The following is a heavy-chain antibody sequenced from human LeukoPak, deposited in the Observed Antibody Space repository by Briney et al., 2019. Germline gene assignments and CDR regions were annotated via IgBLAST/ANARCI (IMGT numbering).Heavy chain of an antibody. J-gene: IGHJ5*02. CDR2: IIPIFGTA. D-gene: IGHD3-10*01. Sequence: ASVKVSCKASGGTFSSYAISWVRQAPGQGLEWMGGIIPIFGTANYAQKFQGRVTITTDESTSTAYMELSSLRSEDTAVYYCARDGVTMVRGATTYNWFDPWGRGTLVTVSS. CDR3: ARDGVTMVRGATTYNWFDP. V-gene: IGHV1-69*05. CDR1: GGTFSSYA.